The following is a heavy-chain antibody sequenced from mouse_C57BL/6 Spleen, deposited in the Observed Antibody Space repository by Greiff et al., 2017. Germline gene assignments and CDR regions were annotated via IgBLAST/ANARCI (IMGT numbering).Heavy chain of an antibody. CDR3: ARADEDWFAY. V-gene: IGHV5-4*03. CDR2: ISDGGSYT. J-gene: IGHJ3*01. CDR1: GFTFSSYA. Sequence: EVKVVESGGGLVKPGGSLKLSCAASGFTFSSYAMSWVRQTPEKRLEWVATISDGGSYTYYPDNVKGRFTISRDNAKNNLYLQMSHLKSEDTAMYYCARADEDWFAYWGQGTLVTVSA.